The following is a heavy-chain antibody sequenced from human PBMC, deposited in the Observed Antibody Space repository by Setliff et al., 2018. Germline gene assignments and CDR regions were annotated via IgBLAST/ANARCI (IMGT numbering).Heavy chain of an antibody. CDR1: GGSFSGYY. V-gene: IGHV4-34*12. CDR2: IIHSGST. D-gene: IGHD2-8*02. Sequence: PSETLSLTCAVYGGSFSGYYWSWIRQPPGKRLEWIGEIIHSGSTNYNPSLNSRVTISVDTSKSQFSLRLTSVTAADTAVYYCARHFTGVNWGRFDFWGQGTLVTVSS. J-gene: IGHJ4*02. CDR3: ARHFTGVNWGRFDF.